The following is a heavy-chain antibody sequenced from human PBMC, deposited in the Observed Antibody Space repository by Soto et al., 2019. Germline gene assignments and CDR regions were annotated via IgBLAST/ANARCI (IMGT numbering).Heavy chain of an antibody. CDR1: GFTFGDYA. CDR2: IRSKAYGGTT. V-gene: IGHV3-49*03. D-gene: IGHD3-16*02. J-gene: IGHJ5*02. CDR3: TRDRGDYIWGSYRSPFGP. Sequence: PGRSLRLSCTASGFTFGDYAMSWFRQAPGKGLEWVGFIRSKAYGGTTEYAASVKGRFTISRDDSKSIAYLQMNSLKTEDTAVYYCTRDRGDYIWGSYRSPFGPWGQGTLVTVSS.